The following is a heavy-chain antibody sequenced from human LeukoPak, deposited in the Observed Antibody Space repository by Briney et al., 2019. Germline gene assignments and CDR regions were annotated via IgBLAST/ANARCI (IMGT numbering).Heavy chain of an antibody. CDR1: GFTFSSYG. D-gene: IGHD6-19*01. CDR2: ISYDGSNK. CDR3: AKDRGSGWPREDYFDY. V-gene: IGHV3-30*18. Sequence: QPGGSLRLSCAASGFTFSSYGMHWVRQAPGKGLEWVAVISYDGSNKYYADSVKGRFTISRDNSKNTLYLQMNSLRAEDTAVYYCAKDRGSGWPREDYFDYWGQGTLVTVSS. J-gene: IGHJ4*02.